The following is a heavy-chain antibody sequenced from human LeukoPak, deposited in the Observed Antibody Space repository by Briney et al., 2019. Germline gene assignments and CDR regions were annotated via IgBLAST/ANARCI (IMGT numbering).Heavy chain of an antibody. CDR3: ARLAGTDSDY. D-gene: IGHD6-19*01. V-gene: IGHV3-53*01. Sequence: PGGSLRLSCAASGFTVINNYMSWVRQAPGKGLEWVSGLYAGGTTYYADSVKGRFIISRDNPKNTLYLQMNSLRAEDTAVYYCARLAGTDSDYWGQGTLVTVSS. CDR1: GFTVINNY. J-gene: IGHJ4*02. CDR2: LYAGGTT.